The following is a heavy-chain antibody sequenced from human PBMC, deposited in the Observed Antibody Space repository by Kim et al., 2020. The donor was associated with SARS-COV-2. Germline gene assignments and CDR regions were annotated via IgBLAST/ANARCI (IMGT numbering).Heavy chain of an antibody. J-gene: IGHJ6*02. CDR2: ISYDGSNK. Sequence: GGSLRLSCAASGFTFSSYGMHWVRQAPGKGLEWVAVISYDGSNKYYADSVKGRFTISRDNSKNTLYLQMNSLRAEDTAVYYCAKDVHRLRFLEWLPNHYYYGMDVWGQGTTVTVSS. CDR1: GFTFSSYG. CDR3: AKDVHRLRFLEWLPNHYYYGMDV. V-gene: IGHV3-30*18. D-gene: IGHD3-3*01.